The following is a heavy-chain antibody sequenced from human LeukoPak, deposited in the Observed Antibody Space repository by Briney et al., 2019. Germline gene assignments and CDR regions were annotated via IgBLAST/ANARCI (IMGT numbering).Heavy chain of an antibody. CDR3: AKDHDSSGYYYAYYFQH. CDR2: ISSSSSYI. CDR1: GFTFSSYS. Sequence: GGSLRLSCAASGFTFSSYSMNWVRQAPGKGLEWVSSISSSSSYIYYADSVKGRFTISRDNAKNSLYLQMNSLRAEDTAVYYCAKDHDSSGYYYAYYFQHWGQGTLVTVSS. V-gene: IGHV3-21*04. J-gene: IGHJ1*01. D-gene: IGHD3-22*01.